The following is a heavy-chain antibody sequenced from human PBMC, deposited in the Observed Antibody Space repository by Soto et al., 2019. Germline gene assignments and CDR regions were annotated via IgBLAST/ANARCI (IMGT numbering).Heavy chain of an antibody. CDR3: AKDLYSSSAGFDY. D-gene: IGHD6-6*01. CDR2: ISGSGGST. V-gene: IGHV3-23*01. CDR1: GFTFSSYA. Sequence: PVGSLRLSCAASGFTFSSYAMSWVRQAPGKGLEWVSAISGSGGSTYYADSVKGRFTISRDNSKNTLYLQMNSLRAEDTAVYYCAKDLYSSSAGFDYWGQGTLVTVSS. J-gene: IGHJ4*02.